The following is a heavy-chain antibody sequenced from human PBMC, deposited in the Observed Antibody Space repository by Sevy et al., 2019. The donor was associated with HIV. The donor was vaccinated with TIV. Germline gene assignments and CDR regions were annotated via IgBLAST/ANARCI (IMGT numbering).Heavy chain of an antibody. Sequence: GGSLRLSCAASGFTFSGYWMTWVRQAPGKGLEWVANIKEDGSAEYYVDSVKGRFTISRDNAKNSLYLQMNSLRADDTAMYYCARGVGLDCWGQGALVTVSS. D-gene: IGHD1-26*01. CDR3: ARGVGLDC. J-gene: IGHJ4*02. V-gene: IGHV3-7*01. CDR2: IKEDGSAE. CDR1: GFTFSGYW.